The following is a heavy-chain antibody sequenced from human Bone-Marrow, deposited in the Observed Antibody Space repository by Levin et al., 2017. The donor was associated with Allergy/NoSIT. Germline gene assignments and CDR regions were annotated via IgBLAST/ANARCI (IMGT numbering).Heavy chain of an antibody. D-gene: IGHD1-26*01. CDR3: ARHILTRSYEGGFDY. CDR2: IYYSGST. CDR1: GGSIISTSYS. Sequence: PSETLSLTCTVAGGSIISTSYSWGWIRQPPGKGLEWIATIYYSGSTYYNPSLKSRVTISIDMSQNQFSLQLSSVSDADTALYYCARHILTRSYEGGFDYWGQGTLVTVSS. V-gene: IGHV4-39*01. J-gene: IGHJ4*02.